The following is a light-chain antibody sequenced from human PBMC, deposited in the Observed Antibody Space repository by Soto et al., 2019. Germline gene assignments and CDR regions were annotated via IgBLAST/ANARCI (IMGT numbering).Light chain of an antibody. J-gene: IGKJ3*01. CDR3: QQYHRYFPPT. V-gene: IGKV1-5*01. CDR1: QSVSNW. Sequence: DIQMTQSPSILSASVGDRVTITCRASQSVSNWLAWYQQKPGKAPQLLIYDVSTLRSGVPSRFSGGGSGTHFTLTISSLQPHAFATYHGQQYHRYFPPTFGPGTKLEI. CDR2: DVS.